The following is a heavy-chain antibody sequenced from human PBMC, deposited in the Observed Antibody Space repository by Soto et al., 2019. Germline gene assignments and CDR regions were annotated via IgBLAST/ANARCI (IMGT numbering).Heavy chain of an antibody. Sequence: GGSLRLSCAGSGFTFNRYAMHWVRQAPGKGLEWVAFISFGGSDSYYADSVKGRFALSRDNSKNTMYLEMNSLRPEDTAVYYCGKPSRDVWGPGTTVTVSS. V-gene: IGHV3-30*09. CDR1: GFTFNRYA. CDR2: ISFGGSDS. CDR3: GKPSRDV. J-gene: IGHJ6*02.